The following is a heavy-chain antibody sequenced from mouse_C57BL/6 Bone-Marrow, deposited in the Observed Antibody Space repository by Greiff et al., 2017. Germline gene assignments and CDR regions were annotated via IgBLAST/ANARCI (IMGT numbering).Heavy chain of an antibody. J-gene: IGHJ3*01. CDR3: AKTYYYGPWFAY. CDR1: GFSLTSYG. CDR2: IWRGGSA. Sequence: VQLQESGPGLVQPSQSLSITCTASGFSLTSYGVHWVRQSPGKGLEWLGVIWRGGSADYNAAFKSRLSITKDNSKSQVFFKMNRLQADDTAIYDCAKTYYYGPWFAYWGQGTLVTVSA. D-gene: IGHD1-1*01. V-gene: IGHV2-5*01.